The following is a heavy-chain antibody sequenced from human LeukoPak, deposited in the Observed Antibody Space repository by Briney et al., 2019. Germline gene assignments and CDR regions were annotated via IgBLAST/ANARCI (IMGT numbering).Heavy chain of an antibody. Sequence: SETLSLTCTVSGGSISSYYWSWIRPPPGKGLEWIGYIYYSGSTNHNPSLKSRVTISVDTSKNQFSLKLSSVTAADTAVYYCARDHGEGFDYWGQGTLVTVSS. CDR3: ARDHGEGFDY. V-gene: IGHV4-59*01. CDR2: IYYSGST. J-gene: IGHJ4*02. D-gene: IGHD4-17*01. CDR1: GGSISSYY.